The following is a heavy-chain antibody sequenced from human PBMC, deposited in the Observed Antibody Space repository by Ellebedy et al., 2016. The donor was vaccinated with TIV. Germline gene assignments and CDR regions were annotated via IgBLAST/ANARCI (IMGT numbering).Heavy chain of an antibody. CDR3: ATSEGTGIAAAKDRYRYGMDV. D-gene: IGHD6-13*01. CDR2: IIPMLGIP. CDR1: GGTFSSYG. Sequence: AASVKVSCKASGGTFSSYGISWVRQAPGQGLEWMGRIIPMLGIPNYAQKFQGRVTITRDTSASTAYMELSSLRSEDTGVYYCATSEGTGIAAAKDRYRYGMDVWGQGTTVTVSS. V-gene: IGHV1-69*04. J-gene: IGHJ6*02.